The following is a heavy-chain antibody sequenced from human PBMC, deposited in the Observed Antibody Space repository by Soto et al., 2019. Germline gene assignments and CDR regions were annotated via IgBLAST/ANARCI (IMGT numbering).Heavy chain of an antibody. Sequence: GASVKVSCKASGYTFTGYFMHWVRQAPGQGLEWMGWINPYSGGTDYAQRLQGRVTMTRDTSMSTVYMELRSLRSDDTAVYHCARGGYCNGSACRGAFYYFQYGMDVWGQGTTVTVSS. V-gene: IGHV1-2*02. D-gene: IGHD2-15*01. CDR3: ARGGYCNGSACRGAFYYFQYGMDV. CDR2: INPYSGGT. CDR1: GYTFTGYF. J-gene: IGHJ6*02.